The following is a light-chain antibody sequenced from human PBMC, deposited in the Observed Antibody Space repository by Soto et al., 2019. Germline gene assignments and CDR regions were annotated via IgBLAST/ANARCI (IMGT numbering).Light chain of an antibody. CDR2: DAT. J-gene: IGKJ4*01. V-gene: IGKV3-11*01. CDR1: QNIYSY. Sequence: EIVLTQSPDTLSLSLGDRATLSCRASQNIYSYLVWYQQKPCQAPRLLIYDATKMATGIPHRFNVSHSGTDFTLTISSLAPEDFALYYCQQRASWPRVFGGGTKVEIK. CDR3: QQRASWPRV.